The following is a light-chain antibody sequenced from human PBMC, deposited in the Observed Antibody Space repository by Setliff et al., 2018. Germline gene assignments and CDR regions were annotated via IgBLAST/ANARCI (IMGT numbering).Light chain of an antibody. Sequence: QSVLTQPRSVSGSPGQSVTISCTGTSSDVGAYNYVSWYQNHPGKVPKLMVYDVTKRPSGVPDRFSGSKSGNTASLTISGLQAEDEADYYCQSYDSSLSEIFGTGTKVTVL. J-gene: IGLJ1*01. CDR1: SSDVGAYNY. CDR3: QSYDSSLSEI. CDR2: DVT. V-gene: IGLV2-11*01.